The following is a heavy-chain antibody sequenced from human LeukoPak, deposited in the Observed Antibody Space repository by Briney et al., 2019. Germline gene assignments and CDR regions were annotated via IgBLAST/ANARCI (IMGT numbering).Heavy chain of an antibody. V-gene: IGHV4-61*01. J-gene: IGHJ5*02. CDR2: IYYSGST. Sequence: PSETLSLTCTVSRGSISGSIRSYYWSWLRQPPGKGLEWIGYIYYSGSTNYNPSLKSRVTISVDTSKNQFSLKLSSVTAADTAVYCCARGGSSWESTYNWFDPWGQGTLVTVSS. D-gene: IGHD6-13*01. CDR3: ARGGSSWESTYNWFDP. CDR1: RGSISGSIRSYY.